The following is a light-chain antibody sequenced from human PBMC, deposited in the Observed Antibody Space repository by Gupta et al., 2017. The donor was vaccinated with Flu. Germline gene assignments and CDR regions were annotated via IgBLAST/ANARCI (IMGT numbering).Light chain of an antibody. CDR2: KAS. Sequence: IQMTQSPSTLSASVGDRVTITCRASQSISSWLAWYQQKPGKAPKLLIYKASTLESGVPSRFSGGGSGTEFTLTISSLQPDDFATYYCQQYTGLLTFGQGTTVEIK. CDR1: QSISSW. V-gene: IGKV1-5*03. J-gene: IGKJ1*01. CDR3: QQYTGLLT.